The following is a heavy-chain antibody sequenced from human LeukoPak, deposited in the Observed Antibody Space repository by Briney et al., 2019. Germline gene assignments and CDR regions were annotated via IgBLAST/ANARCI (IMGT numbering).Heavy chain of an antibody. CDR1: GFTFSSYA. CDR2: ISGSGGST. Sequence: GGSLRLSCAASGFTFSSYAMSWSRQAQGKGLEWVSAISGSGGSTYYADSVKGRFTISRDNSKNTLYLQMNSLRAEDTAVYYCAKIGYWAVAGYYFDYWGQGTLVTVSS. J-gene: IGHJ4*02. CDR3: AKIGYWAVAGYYFDY. D-gene: IGHD6-19*01. V-gene: IGHV3-23*01.